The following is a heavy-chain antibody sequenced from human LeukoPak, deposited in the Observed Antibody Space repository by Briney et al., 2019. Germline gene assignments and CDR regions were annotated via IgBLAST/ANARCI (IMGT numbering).Heavy chain of an antibody. J-gene: IGHJ4*02. Sequence: GGSLRLSCAASGFIFSSYEMNWIRQAPGKGLEWISYISTRDNTIQYADSVKGRFTISRDNANNSLYLQLNSLRAEDSAVYYCARGARWAYYFDYWGQGSLVTVSS. V-gene: IGHV3-48*03. CDR2: ISTRDNTI. CDR1: GFIFSSYE. D-gene: IGHD4-23*01. CDR3: ARGARWAYYFDY.